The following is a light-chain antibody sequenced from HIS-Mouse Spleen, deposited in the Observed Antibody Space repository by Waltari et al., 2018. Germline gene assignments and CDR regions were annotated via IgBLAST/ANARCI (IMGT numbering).Light chain of an antibody. Sequence: SSELTQDPAVSVALGQTARNPLQGDSRRSYYASWYQQKPGQAPVLVIYGKNNRPSGIPDRFSGSSSGNTASLTITGAQAEDEADYYCNSRDSSGNHVVFGGGTKLTVL. J-gene: IGLJ2*01. CDR2: GKN. CDR3: NSRDSSGNHVV. V-gene: IGLV3-19*01. CDR1: SRRSYY.